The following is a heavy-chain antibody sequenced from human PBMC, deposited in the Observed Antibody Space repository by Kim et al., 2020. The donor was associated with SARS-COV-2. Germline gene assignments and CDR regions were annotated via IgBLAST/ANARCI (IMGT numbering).Heavy chain of an antibody. Sequence: AHPMKGRFTISRDNSKNALYLQMNSLRAEDTAVYYCARQGVVGATSAFDIWGQGTMVTVSS. V-gene: IGHV3-30*07. D-gene: IGHD1-26*01. J-gene: IGHJ3*02. CDR3: ARQGVVGATSAFDI.